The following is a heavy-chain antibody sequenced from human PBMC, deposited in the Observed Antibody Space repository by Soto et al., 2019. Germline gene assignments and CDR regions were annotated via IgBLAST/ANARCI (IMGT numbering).Heavy chain of an antibody. V-gene: IGHV4-30-4*01. CDR3: ARVGYCSGGSCYVFDY. CDR1: GGSISSGDYY. CDR2: IYYSGST. J-gene: IGHJ4*02. D-gene: IGHD2-15*01. Sequence: QVQLQESGPGLVKPSQTLSLTCTVSGGSISSGDYYWSWIRQPPGKGLEWIGYIYYSGSTYYNPSLKSRVTISVDTSKNQFSPKLSSVTAADTAVYYCARVGYCSGGSCYVFDYWGQGTLVTVSS.